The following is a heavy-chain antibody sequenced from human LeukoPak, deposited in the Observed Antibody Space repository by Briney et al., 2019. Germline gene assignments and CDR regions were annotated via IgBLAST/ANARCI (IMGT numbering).Heavy chain of an antibody. CDR3: ARNVLRYFDWLPRQDL. D-gene: IGHD3-9*01. V-gene: IGHV1-18*01. CDR2: ISAYNGNT. CDR1: GYTFTSYG. Sequence: ASVKVSCTASGYTFTSYGISWVRQAPGQGLEWMGWISAYNGNTNYAQKLQGRVTMTTDTSTSTAYMELRSLRSDDAAVFYFARNVLRYFDWLPRQDLGGRGTLDTVS. J-gene: IGHJ2*01.